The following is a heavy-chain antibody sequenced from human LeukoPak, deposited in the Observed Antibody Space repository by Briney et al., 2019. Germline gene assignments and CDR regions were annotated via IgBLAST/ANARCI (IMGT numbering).Heavy chain of an antibody. V-gene: IGHV1-2*02. D-gene: IGHD2-15*01. CDR3: ARALAGAALTTLDY. J-gene: IGHJ4*02. CDR2: INPNSGGT. Sequence: GASVKVSCKASGHTFTNYYINWVRQAPGQGLEWMGWINPNSGGTNYAQKFQGRVTMTRDTSISTAYMELSRLRSDDTAVYYCARALAGAALTTLDYWGQGTLVTVSS. CDR1: GHTFTNYY.